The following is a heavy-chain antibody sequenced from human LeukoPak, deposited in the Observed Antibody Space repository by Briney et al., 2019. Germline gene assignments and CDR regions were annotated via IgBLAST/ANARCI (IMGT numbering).Heavy chain of an antibody. D-gene: IGHD3-9*01. CDR3: VRVYYDILTGYYDAFDI. Sequence: SETLSLTCTVSGGSISSYYWSWIRQPPGKGLEWIGYIYYSGSTNYNPSLKSRVTISVDTSKNQFSLKLSSVTAADTAVYYCVRVYYDILTGYYDAFDIWGQGTMVTVSS. CDR2: IYYSGST. CDR1: GGSISSYY. J-gene: IGHJ3*02. V-gene: IGHV4-59*08.